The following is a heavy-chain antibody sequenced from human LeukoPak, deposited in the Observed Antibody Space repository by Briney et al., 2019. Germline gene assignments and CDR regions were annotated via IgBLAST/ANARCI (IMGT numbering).Heavy chain of an antibody. V-gene: IGHV4-59*01. CDR1: GGSISSYY. D-gene: IGHD5-24*01. CDR2: IYYSGST. J-gene: IGHJ4*02. CDR3: ARVRARDGYKDFDY. Sequence: PSETLSLTCTVSGGSISSYYWSWIRQPPGKGLEWIGYIYYSGSTNYNPSLKSRVTISVDTFKNQFSLKLSSVTAADTAVYYCARVRARDGYKDFDYWGQGTLVTVSS.